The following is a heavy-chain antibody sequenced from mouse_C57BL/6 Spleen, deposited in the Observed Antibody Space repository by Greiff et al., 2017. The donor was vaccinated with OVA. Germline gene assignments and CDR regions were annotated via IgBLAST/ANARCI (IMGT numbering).Heavy chain of an antibody. Sequence: QVQLQQPGAELVKPGASVQMSCKASGYTFTSYWITWVKQMPGPGLAWIGDIYPGSGSTNYNEKFKSKATLTVDTSSSTAYMQLSSLTSEDSAVYYGARCLLTTVVASDYWGQCTTLTVSS. CDR1: GYTFTSYW. CDR3: ARCLLTTVVASDY. J-gene: IGHJ2*01. V-gene: IGHV1-55*01. D-gene: IGHD1-1*01. CDR2: IYPGSGST.